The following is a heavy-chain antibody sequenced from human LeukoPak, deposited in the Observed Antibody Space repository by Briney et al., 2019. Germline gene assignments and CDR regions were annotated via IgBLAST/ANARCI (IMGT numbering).Heavy chain of an antibody. CDR3: ARTHGDLYYGMDV. CDR1: GGSISSGAYY. D-gene: IGHD4-17*01. J-gene: IGHJ6*02. V-gene: IGHV4-30-4*08. CDR2: IYYSGST. Sequence: SQTLSLTCTVSGGSISSGAYYWSWIRQPPGKGLEWIGYIYYSGSTYYNPSLKSRVTISVDTSKNQFSLKLSSVTAADTAVYYCARTHGDLYYGMDVWGQGTTVTVSS.